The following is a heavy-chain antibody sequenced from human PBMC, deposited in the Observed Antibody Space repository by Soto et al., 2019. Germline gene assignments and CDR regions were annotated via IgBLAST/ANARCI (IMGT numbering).Heavy chain of an antibody. V-gene: IGHV1-69*13. Sequence: SVKVSCKASGGTLSTHAIIWVRQAPGHGLEWMGGIIPISGTTYYTQKFQGRVTITADEPTSTAFMELSSLKSDDTAVFYCARGYCSGGNCYSGMDVWGQGTMVTVSS. D-gene: IGHD2-15*01. CDR1: GGTLSTHA. CDR3: ARGYCSGGNCYSGMDV. CDR2: IIPISGTT. J-gene: IGHJ6*02.